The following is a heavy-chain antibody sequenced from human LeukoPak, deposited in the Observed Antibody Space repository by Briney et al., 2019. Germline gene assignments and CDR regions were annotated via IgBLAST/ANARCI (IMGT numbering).Heavy chain of an antibody. CDR2: INSDASST. V-gene: IGHV3-74*01. CDR1: GFTFSSYW. CDR3: ARDHYYICSSTRCYDSNWFDP. Sequence: PGGSLRLSYAASGFTFSSYWMHWVRQAPGKGLVWVSRINSDASSTSYADSVKGRFTISRDNAKNTLYLQMNSLRAEDTAVYYCARDHYYICSSTRCYDSNWFDPWGQGTLVTVSS. J-gene: IGHJ5*02. D-gene: IGHD2-2*01.